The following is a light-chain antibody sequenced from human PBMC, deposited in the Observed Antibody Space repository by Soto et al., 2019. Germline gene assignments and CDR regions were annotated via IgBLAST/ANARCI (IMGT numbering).Light chain of an antibody. Sequence: QSALTQPASVSGSPGQSITISCTGTSSDVGGYNYVSWYQQHPGKAPKLMIYDVSNRPSGVSNRFSGSKSGNTASLTISGLAAEDEADYYSSSYTSSSPYVVFGGGTKLTVL. CDR1: SSDVGGYNY. V-gene: IGLV2-14*01. J-gene: IGLJ2*01. CDR2: DVS. CDR3: SSYTSSSPYVV.